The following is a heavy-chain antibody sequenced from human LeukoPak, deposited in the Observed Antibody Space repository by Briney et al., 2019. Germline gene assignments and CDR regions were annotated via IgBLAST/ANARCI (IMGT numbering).Heavy chain of an antibody. Sequence: GGSLRLSCTASGFTFGDYAMSWVRQAPGKGLEWVANIKQDGSEEYYVDSVKGRFTISRDNAKNSLYLQMNSLRAEDTAVYYCATQTGYPGDYWGQGTLVTVSS. D-gene: IGHD6-25*01. CDR2: IKQDGSEE. CDR3: ATQTGYPGDY. CDR1: GFTFGDYA. V-gene: IGHV3-7*01. J-gene: IGHJ4*02.